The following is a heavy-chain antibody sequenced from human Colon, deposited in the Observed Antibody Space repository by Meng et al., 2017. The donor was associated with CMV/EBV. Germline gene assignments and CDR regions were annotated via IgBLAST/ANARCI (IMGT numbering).Heavy chain of an antibody. J-gene: IGHJ1*01. Sequence: QVELVQSGAEVKKPGASVKVSCKAAGYTFTGYYMHWVRQAPGQGLEWMGWINPNSGGTNYAQKFQGRVTMTRDTSISTAYMELSRLRSDDTAVYYCATVSSGYYLYFQHWGQGTLVTVSS. D-gene: IGHD3-22*01. CDR3: ATVSSGYYLYFQH. CDR1: GYTFTGYY. V-gene: IGHV1-2*02. CDR2: INPNSGGT.